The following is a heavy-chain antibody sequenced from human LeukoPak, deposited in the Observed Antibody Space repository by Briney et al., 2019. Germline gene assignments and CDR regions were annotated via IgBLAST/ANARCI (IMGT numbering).Heavy chain of an antibody. D-gene: IGHD3-3*01. J-gene: IGHJ6*02. CDR1: GYTFTSYD. CDR2: MNPNSGNT. Sequence: ASVKVSCKASGYTFTSYDINWMRQATGQGLEWMGWMNPNSGNTGYAQKFQGRVTMTRNTSISTAYMELSSLRSEDTAVYYCARGRITIFGRATGYYYGMDVWGQGTTVTVSS. CDR3: ARGRITIFGRATGYYYGMDV. V-gene: IGHV1-8*01.